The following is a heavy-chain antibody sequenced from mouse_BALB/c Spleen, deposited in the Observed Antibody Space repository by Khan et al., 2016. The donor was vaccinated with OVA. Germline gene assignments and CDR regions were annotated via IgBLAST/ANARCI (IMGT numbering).Heavy chain of an antibody. CDR3: ARSPTWFTY. CDR1: GYTFTDYG. Sequence: QIQLVQSGPELKKPGETVKISCRASGYTFTDYGVNWVKQAPGKGLKWMGWINTYTGEPTYADDFTGRFAFSLDTSASTADLQINNLKTEDPATYFCARSPTWFTYWGQGTLVTVSA. V-gene: IGHV9-3-1*01. CDR2: INTYTGEP. J-gene: IGHJ3*01.